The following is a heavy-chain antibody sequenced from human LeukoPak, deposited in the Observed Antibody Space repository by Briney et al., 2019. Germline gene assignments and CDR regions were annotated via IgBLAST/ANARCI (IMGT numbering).Heavy chain of an antibody. J-gene: IGHJ4*02. CDR1: GYTFTDYY. V-gene: IGHV1-69-2*01. CDR3: ATGGVYSRGPYYFDY. D-gene: IGHD4-11*01. CDR2: VDPEDGET. Sequence: ASVKLSCKVSGYTFTDYYMHWVQQAPGKGLEWMGLVDPEDGETIYAEKFQGRVTITADTSTDTAYMELSSLRSEDTAVYYCATGGVYSRGPYYFDYWGQGTLVTVSS.